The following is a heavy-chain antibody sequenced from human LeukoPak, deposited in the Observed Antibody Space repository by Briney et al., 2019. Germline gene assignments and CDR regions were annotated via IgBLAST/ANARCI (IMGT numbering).Heavy chain of an antibody. CDR2: IYTSGST. V-gene: IGHV4-61*02. Sequence: SQTLSLTCTVSGGSISSGGYYWSWIRQPAGKGLEWIGRIYTSGSTNYNPSLKSRVTMSVDTSKNQFSLKLTSVTAADTAVYYCARVSVVVTAFDIWGQGTMVTVSS. CDR1: GGSISSGGYY. J-gene: IGHJ3*02. D-gene: IGHD2-15*01. CDR3: ARVSVVVTAFDI.